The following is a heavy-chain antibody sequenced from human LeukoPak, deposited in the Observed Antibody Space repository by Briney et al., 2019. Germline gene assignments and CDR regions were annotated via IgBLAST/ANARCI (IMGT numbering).Heavy chain of an antibody. CDR2: ISYDGSSK. Sequence: GGSLRLSCAASGFTFSTYAMHWVRQAPGKGLEWVALISYDGSSKYYADSVKGRFTISRDNSKNTLYLQMNSLRAEDTAVYYCARETYYYDSSGYLPPDYWGQGTLVTVSS. CDR3: ARETYYYDSSGYLPPDY. V-gene: IGHV3-30*04. D-gene: IGHD3-22*01. CDR1: GFTFSTYA. J-gene: IGHJ4*02.